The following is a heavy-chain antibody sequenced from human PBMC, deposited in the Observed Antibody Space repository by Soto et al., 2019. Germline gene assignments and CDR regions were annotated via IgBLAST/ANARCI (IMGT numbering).Heavy chain of an antibody. CDR2: ISGSGGST. D-gene: IGHD6-6*01. V-gene: IGHV3-23*01. CDR1: GFTFSSYA. Sequence: GGSLRLSCAASGFTFSSYAMSWVRQAPGKGLEWVSAISGSGGSTYYADSVKGRFTISRDNSKNTLYLQMNSLRAEDTAVYYCAKVRKLIAARPSVPSNWLDPRDQGTLVTVSS. J-gene: IGHJ5*02. CDR3: AKVRKLIAARPSVPSNWLDP.